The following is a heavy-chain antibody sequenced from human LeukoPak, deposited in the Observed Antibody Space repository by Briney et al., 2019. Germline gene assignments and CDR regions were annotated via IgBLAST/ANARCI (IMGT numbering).Heavy chain of an antibody. CDR1: GFTFSTYA. Sequence: GGSLRLSCAASGFTFSTYAMLWVRQAPGRGLEYVSGIRSNGGSTHYADSVKDRFIISRDNSKNILYLQMGSLRAEDMAVYYCSRSDNYKTFDYWGQGTLVTVSS. CDR3: SRSDNYKTFDY. J-gene: IGHJ4*02. V-gene: IGHV3-64*02. D-gene: IGHD1-1*01. CDR2: IRSNGGST.